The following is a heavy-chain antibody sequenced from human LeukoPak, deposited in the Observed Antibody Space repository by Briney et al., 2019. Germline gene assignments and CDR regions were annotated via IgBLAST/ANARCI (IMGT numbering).Heavy chain of an antibody. CDR1: GFTFSSYG. J-gene: IGHJ4*02. V-gene: IGHV3-33*01. D-gene: IGHD6-13*01. CDR3: ARERGIAAAAAFDY. CDR2: IWYDGSNK. Sequence: GGSLRLSCAASGFTFSSYGVHWVRQAPGKGLEWVAVIWYDGSNKHYADSVKGRFTIFRDNSKNTLYLQMNSLRAEDTAVYYCARERGIAAAAAFDYWGQGTLVTVSS.